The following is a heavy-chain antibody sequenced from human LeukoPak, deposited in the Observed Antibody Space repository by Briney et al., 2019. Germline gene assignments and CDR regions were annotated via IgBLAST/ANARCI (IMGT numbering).Heavy chain of an antibody. CDR2: ISYDGSNK. J-gene: IGHJ4*02. V-gene: IGHV3-30*07. D-gene: IGHD2-2*01. CDR3: AREGPIPVVVPAATFDY. Sequence: PGGSLRLSCAASGFTFSSYAMHWVRQAPGKGLEWVAVISYDGSNKYYADSVKGRFTISRDNSKNTLYLQMNSLRAEDTAVYYCAREGPIPVVVPAATFDYWGQGTLVTVSS. CDR1: GFTFSSYA.